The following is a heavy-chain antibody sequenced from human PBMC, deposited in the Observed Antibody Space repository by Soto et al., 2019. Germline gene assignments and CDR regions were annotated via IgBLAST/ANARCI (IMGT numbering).Heavy chain of an antibody. Sequence: SETLSLTCTVSGGSISSYYWSWIRQPPGKGLEWIGYIYYSGSTNYNPSLKSRVTISVDTSKNQFSLKLSSVTAADTAVYYCARVQATGNIDYWGQGTPVNVAA. V-gene: IGHV4-59*01. D-gene: IGHD3-10*01. CDR2: IYYSGST. CDR1: GGSISSYY. J-gene: IGHJ4*02. CDR3: ARVQATGNIDY.